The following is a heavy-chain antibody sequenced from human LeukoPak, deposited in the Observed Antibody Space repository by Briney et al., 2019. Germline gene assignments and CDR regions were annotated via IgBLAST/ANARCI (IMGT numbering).Heavy chain of an antibody. D-gene: IGHD5-24*01. Sequence: SVKVSCRASGGSFSSSTINWVRQAPGQGLEWMGEIVPKYYTTNYAQKFQGRVTISADSSTSTAYMELSSLTSEDTAVYYCARDYTIKAPYFDYWGQGTLVTVSS. CDR1: GGSFSSST. CDR3: ARDYTIKAPYFDY. V-gene: IGHV1-69*01. CDR2: IVPKYYTT. J-gene: IGHJ4*02.